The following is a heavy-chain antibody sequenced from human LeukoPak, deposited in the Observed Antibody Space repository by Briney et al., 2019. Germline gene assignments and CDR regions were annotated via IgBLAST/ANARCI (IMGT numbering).Heavy chain of an antibody. CDR2: INPNSGGT. J-gene: IGHJ5*02. D-gene: IGHD2-8*02. V-gene: IGHV1-2*02. Sequence: ASVKVSCKASGYTFTSYYMHWVRQAPGQGLEWMGWINPNSGGTNYAQKFQGRVTMTRDTSISTAYMELSRLRSDDTAVYYCARVLGPRGWFDPWGQGTLVTVSS. CDR3: ARVLGPRGWFDP. CDR1: GYTFTSYY.